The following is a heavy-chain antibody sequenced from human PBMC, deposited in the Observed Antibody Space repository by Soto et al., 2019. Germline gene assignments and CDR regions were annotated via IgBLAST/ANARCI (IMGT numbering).Heavy chain of an antibody. V-gene: IGHV3-64*01. CDR1: GFTFSSDD. Sequence: EVQLVESGGGLAQPGGSLRLSCAASGFTFSSDDMDWVRQAPGKGLEYVSGISSNGIGKYYASSVKGRFSISRDNYRDTVYLQMDSLRPEDMAVYYCARRARADYYYMDVWGKGTTVTLS. J-gene: IGHJ6*03. D-gene: IGHD6-6*01. CDR3: ARRARADYYYMDV. CDR2: ISSNGIGK.